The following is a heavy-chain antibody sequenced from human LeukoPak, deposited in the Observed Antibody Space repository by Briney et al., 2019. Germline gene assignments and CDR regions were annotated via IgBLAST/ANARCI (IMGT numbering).Heavy chain of an antibody. D-gene: IGHD3-22*01. V-gene: IGHV4-34*01. J-gene: IGHJ4*02. CDR2: INHSGST. CDR3: ARDPYYYDSSGYSRQFDY. Sequence: SETLSLTCAVYGGSFSGYYWSWIRQPPGKGLEWIGEINHSGSTNYNPSLKSRVTISVDTSENQFSLKLSSVTAADTAVYYCARDPYYYDSSGYSRQFDYWGQGTLVTVSS. CDR1: GGSFSGYY.